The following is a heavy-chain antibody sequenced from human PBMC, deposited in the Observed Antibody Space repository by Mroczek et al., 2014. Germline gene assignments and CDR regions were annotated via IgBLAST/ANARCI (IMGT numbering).Heavy chain of an antibody. CDR1: GGSISSYY. CDR3: ARDLVRIAAAGTLGNGMDV. J-gene: IGHJ6*02. D-gene: IGHD6-13*01. Sequence: QVQLQQWGPGLVKPSETLSLTCTVSGGSISSYYWSWIRQPAGKGLEWIGRIYTSGSTNYNPSLKSRVTMSVDTSKNQFSLKLSSVTAADTAVYYCARDLVRIAAAGTLGNGMDVWGQGTTVTVSS. V-gene: IGHV4-4*07. CDR2: IYTSGST.